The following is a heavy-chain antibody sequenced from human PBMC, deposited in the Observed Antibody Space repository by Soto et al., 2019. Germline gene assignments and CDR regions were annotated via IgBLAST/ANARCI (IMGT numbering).Heavy chain of an antibody. CDR2: VSYDASNK. CDR1: GFSFSSYG. J-gene: IGHJ4*02. CDR3: AKDQILTAYQIRSYFDS. D-gene: IGHD3-9*01. Sequence: QVQLVESGGGVVQPGRSLRLSCAASGFSFSSYGMHWVRQAPGKGLEWVAVVSYDASNKYYGDSVKGRFTISRDNTKNTLYLQMNSLRAEDTAVYYCAKDQILTAYQIRSYFDSWGQGTLVSVSS. V-gene: IGHV3-30*18.